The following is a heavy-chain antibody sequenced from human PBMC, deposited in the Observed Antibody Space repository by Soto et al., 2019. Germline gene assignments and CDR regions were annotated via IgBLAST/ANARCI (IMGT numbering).Heavy chain of an antibody. D-gene: IGHD1-26*01. CDR3: ARDPDSGSYRLYYYYGMDV. V-gene: IGHV3-30-3*01. J-gene: IGHJ6*02. CDR1: GFNFSSYA. Sequence: GGSLRLSCAASGFNFSSYAMHWVRQAPGKGLEWVAVISYDGSNKYYADSVKGRFTISRDNSKNTLYLQMNSLRAEDTAVYYCARDPDSGSYRLYYYYGMDVWGQGTTVTVSS. CDR2: ISYDGSNK.